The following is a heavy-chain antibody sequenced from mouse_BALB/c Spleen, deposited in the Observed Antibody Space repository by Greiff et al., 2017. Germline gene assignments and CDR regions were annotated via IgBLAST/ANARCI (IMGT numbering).Heavy chain of an antibody. D-gene: IGHD2-4*01. CDR3: ARSGDYPSFDY. CDR2: ISYSGST. Sequence: ESGPGLVKPSQSLSLTCTVTGYSITSDYAWNWIRQFPGNKLEWMGYISYSGSTSYNPSLKSRISITRDTSKNQFFLQLNSVTTEDTATYYCARSGDYPSFDYWGQGTTLTVSS. CDR1: GYSITSDYA. J-gene: IGHJ2*01. V-gene: IGHV3-2*02.